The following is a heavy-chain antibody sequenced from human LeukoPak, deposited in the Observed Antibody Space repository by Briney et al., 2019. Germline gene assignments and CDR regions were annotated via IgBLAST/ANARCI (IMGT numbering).Heavy chain of an antibody. D-gene: IGHD3-10*01. V-gene: IGHV1-2*02. CDR3: ARAPSWEWFGGRGTYAFDV. Sequence: ASVKVSCKASGYTFTGYYMHWVRQAPGQGLEWMGWINPNGGGTNYAQKFQGRVTMTRDTSISTAYMELSRLRSDDTAVYYCARAPSWEWFGGRGTYAFDVWGQGGKVTVSS. CDR1: GYTFTGYY. CDR2: INPNGGGT. J-gene: IGHJ3*01.